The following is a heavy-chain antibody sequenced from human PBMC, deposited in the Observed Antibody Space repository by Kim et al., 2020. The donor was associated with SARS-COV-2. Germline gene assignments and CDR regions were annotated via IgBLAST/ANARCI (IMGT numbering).Heavy chain of an antibody. V-gene: IGHV3-21*01. CDR1: GFTFSSYS. D-gene: IGHD6-19*01. Sequence: GGSLRLSCAASGFTFSSYSMNWVRQAPGKGLEWVSSISSSSSYIYYADSVKGRFTISRDNAKNSLYLQMNSLRAEDTAVYYCARDARAVAGTPYYYGMDVWGQGTTVTVSS. CDR2: ISSSSSYI. J-gene: IGHJ6*02. CDR3: ARDARAVAGTPYYYGMDV.